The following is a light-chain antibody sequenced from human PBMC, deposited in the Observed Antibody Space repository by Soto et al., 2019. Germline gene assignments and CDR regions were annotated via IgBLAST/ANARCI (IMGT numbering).Light chain of an antibody. V-gene: IGKV3-20*01. CDR1: QSVSSSY. CDR3: QQYGSSPRT. Sequence: YTSTLSLSPGGRATLSCRASQSVSSSYLAWYQQKPGQAPRLLIYGASSRATGIPARFSGSGSGTDFTLTIRRLEPEDFAVYYCQQYGSSPRTFGQRTKVDTK. CDR2: GAS. J-gene: IGKJ1*01.